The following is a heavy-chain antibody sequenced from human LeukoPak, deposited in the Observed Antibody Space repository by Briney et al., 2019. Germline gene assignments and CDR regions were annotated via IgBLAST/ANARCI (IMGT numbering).Heavy chain of an antibody. CDR2: IIPIFGTA. Sequence: SVKVSCKASGGTFSSYAISWVRQAPGQGLEWMGGIIPIFGTANYAQKFQGRVTITTDESTSTAYMELSSLRSEDTAVYYCARDLDNGSCEAFDIWDQGTMVTVSS. CDR3: ARDLDNGSCEAFDI. V-gene: IGHV1-69*05. CDR1: GGTFSSYA. J-gene: IGHJ3*02. D-gene: IGHD1-26*01.